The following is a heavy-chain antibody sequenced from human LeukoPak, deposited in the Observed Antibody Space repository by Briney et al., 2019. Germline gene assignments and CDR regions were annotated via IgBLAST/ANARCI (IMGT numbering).Heavy chain of an antibody. CDR1: GGTFSSYA. J-gene: IGHJ4*02. CDR2: ITPIFGTA. CDR3: ASGRDYYDSSGYCSY. D-gene: IGHD3-22*01. V-gene: IGHV1-69*05. Sequence: SVKVSCKASGGTFSSYAISWVRQAPGQGLEWMGRITPIFGTANYAQKFQGRVTITTDESTSTAYMELSSLRSEDTAVYYCASGRDYYDSSGYCSYWGQGTLVTVSS.